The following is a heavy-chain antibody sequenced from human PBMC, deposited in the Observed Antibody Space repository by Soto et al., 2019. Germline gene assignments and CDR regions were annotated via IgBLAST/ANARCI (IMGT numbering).Heavy chain of an antibody. J-gene: IGHJ4*02. D-gene: IGHD6-19*01. CDR3: ARVSKRAVAGIDY. CDR2: INHSGST. CDR1: GGSFSGYY. V-gene: IGHV4-34*01. Sequence: QVQLQQWGAGLLKPSETLSLTCAVYGGSFSGYYWSWIRQPPGKGLEWIGEINHSGSTNYNPSLKSRVTISVDTSKNQFSLKLSSVTAADTAVYYCARVSKRAVAGIDYWGQGTLVTVSS.